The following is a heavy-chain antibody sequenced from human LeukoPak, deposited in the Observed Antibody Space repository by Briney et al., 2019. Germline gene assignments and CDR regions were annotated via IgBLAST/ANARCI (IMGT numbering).Heavy chain of an antibody. CDR3: AKAIDFWSGYYTSYFDY. CDR1: GFTFDDYA. V-gene: IGHV3-9*01. D-gene: IGHD3-3*01. CDR2: ISWNSGSI. Sequence: GRSLRLSCAASGFTFDDYAMHWVRQAPGKGLEWVSGISWNSGSIGYADSVKGRFTISRDNAKNSLYLQMNSLRAEDTALYYCAKAIDFWSGYYTSYFDYWGQGTLVTVSS. J-gene: IGHJ4*02.